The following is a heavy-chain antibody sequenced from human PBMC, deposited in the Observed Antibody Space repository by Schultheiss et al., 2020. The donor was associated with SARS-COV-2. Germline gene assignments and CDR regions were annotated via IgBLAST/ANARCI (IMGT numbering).Heavy chain of an antibody. Sequence: GESLKISCAASGFTFSSYGMHWVRQAPGKGLEWVAVIWYDGSNKYYADSVKGRFTISRDNAKNSLYLQMNSLRAEDTAVYYCARDLAGTVTTYWGQGTLVTVSS. CDR3: ARDLAGTVTTY. J-gene: IGHJ4*02. V-gene: IGHV3-33*01. CDR2: IWYDGSNK. CDR1: GFTFSSYG. D-gene: IGHD4-17*01.